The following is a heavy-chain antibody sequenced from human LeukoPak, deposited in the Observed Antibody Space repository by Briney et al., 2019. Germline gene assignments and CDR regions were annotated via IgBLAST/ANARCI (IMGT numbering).Heavy chain of an antibody. J-gene: IGHJ4*02. CDR2: LSGSGGST. CDR1: GFTFDTYA. CDR3: AKGRCSGGSCYGRGFDY. Sequence: GGSLRLSCAASGFTFDTYAMSWVRQAPGKGLEWVSGLSGSGGSTYYADSVKGRFTISRDNAKNTLYLQMNSLRAEDTAVYYCAKGRCSGGSCYGRGFDYWGQGTLVTVSS. V-gene: IGHV3-23*01. D-gene: IGHD2-15*01.